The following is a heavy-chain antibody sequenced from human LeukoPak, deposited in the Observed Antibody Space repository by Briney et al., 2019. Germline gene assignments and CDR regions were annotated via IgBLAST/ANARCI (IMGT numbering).Heavy chain of an antibody. J-gene: IGHJ4*02. Sequence: PSQTLSLTCNVSGGSISSGRYYWSWIRLPAGKGLEWIGRIFTSGSTNYNPSLKSRVTISVDTSKNQFSLKLSSVTAADTAVYYCASHDSSSWSPFDYWGQGTLVTVSS. CDR1: GGSISSGRYY. V-gene: IGHV4-61*02. D-gene: IGHD6-13*01. CDR3: ASHDSSSWSPFDY. CDR2: IFTSGST.